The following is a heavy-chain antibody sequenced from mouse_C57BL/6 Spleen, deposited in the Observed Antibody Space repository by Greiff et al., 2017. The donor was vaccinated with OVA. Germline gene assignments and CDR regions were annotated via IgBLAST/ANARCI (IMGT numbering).Heavy chain of an antibody. V-gene: IGHV1-47*01. J-gene: IGHJ1*03. CDR1: GYTFTTYP. D-gene: IGHD2-4*01. Sequence: VQLQQSGAELVKPGASVKMSCKASGYTFTTYPIEWMKQNHGKSLEWIGNFHPYNDDTKYNEKFKGKATLTVEKSSSTVYLELSRVTADDSAVYYWARRGDYDGYWYVDVWGTGTTVTVSS. CDR2: FHPYNDDT. CDR3: ARRGDYDGYWYVDV.